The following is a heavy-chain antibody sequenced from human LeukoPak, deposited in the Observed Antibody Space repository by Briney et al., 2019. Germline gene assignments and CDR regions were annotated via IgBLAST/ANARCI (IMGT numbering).Heavy chain of an antibody. D-gene: IGHD4-17*01. CDR2: ISYDGSNK. Sequence: PGRSLRLSCAASGFTFSSFAVHWVRQAPGKGLERVAVISYDGSNKYYADSVKGRFTISRDNSRNTLYLQMNSLKAEDAALYYCAKGNYGEKIDYWGPGTLVTVSS. J-gene: IGHJ4*02. V-gene: IGHV3-30-3*01. CDR1: GFTFSSFA. CDR3: AKGNYGEKIDY.